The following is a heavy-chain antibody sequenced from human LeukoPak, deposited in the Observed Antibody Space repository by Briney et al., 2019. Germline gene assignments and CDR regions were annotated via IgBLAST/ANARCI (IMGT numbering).Heavy chain of an antibody. D-gene: IGHD3-10*01. CDR2: IGPVSAI. CDR1: GFSLSDYA. CDR3: VKANCDYYFDY. Sequence: PGGSLRLSCAASGFSLSDYAMSWVRQTPGQGLAWVSVIGPVSAIYYADSVKGRFTISRDTSKNTLYLQMDSLRAEDTAVYFCVKANCDYYFDYWGQGTLVTVSS. V-gene: IGHV3-23*01. J-gene: IGHJ4*02.